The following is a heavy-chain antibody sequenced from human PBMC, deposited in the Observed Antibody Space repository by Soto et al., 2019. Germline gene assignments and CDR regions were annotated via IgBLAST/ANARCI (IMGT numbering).Heavy chain of an antibody. CDR3: ESGSHAHAFDI. D-gene: IGHD1-26*01. J-gene: IGHJ3*02. CDR2: IYHSGST. CDR1: GGCTSSSNW. Sequence: PSETLSRTCAVAGGCTSSSNWWSWVRQPPGKGLEWIGEIYHSGSTNYNPSLKSRVTISVDKSKNQFSLKLSSVTAADTAVYYCESGSHAHAFDIWGQGTMVTASS. V-gene: IGHV4-4*02.